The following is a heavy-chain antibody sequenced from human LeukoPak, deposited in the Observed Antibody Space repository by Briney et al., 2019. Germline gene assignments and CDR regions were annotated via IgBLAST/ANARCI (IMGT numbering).Heavy chain of an antibody. CDR3: ARGDGYTYDY. CDR1: GGSIGTGGYY. D-gene: IGHD5-24*01. V-gene: IGHV4-31*03. CDR2: IYYSGST. Sequence: SQTLSLTGTVSGGSIGTGGYYWSWIRQHPGKGLEWIGYIYYSGSTYYNPSLKSRVTISVDTSKNQFSLKLSSVTAADTAVYYCARGDGYTYDYWGQGALVTVSS. J-gene: IGHJ4*02.